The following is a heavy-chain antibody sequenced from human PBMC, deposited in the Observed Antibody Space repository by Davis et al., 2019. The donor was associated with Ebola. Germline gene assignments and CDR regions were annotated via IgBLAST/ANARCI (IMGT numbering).Heavy chain of an antibody. D-gene: IGHD1-26*01. Sequence: GESLKISCKASGYTFTSYDINWVRQATGQGLEWMGWMNPNSGNTGYAQKFQGRVTMTRNTSISTAYMELSSLRSEDTAVYYCAREEGLLNYFDYWGQGTLVTVSS. CDR1: GYTFTSYD. J-gene: IGHJ4*02. CDR3: AREEGLLNYFDY. V-gene: IGHV1-8*01. CDR2: MNPNSGNT.